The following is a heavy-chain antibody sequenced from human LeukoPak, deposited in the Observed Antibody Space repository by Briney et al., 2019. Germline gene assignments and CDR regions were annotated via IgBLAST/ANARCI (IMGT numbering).Heavy chain of an antibody. CDR2: ISNNGGYT. V-gene: IGHV3-23*01. CDR1: GFTFSSSA. D-gene: IGHD2-15*01. Sequence: GGSLRLSCAASGFTFSSSAMSWVRQAPGMGLEWVSAISNNGGYTYYADSVQGRFTISRDNSKSTLCLQMNSLRAEDTAVYYCAKQLGYCSDGSCYFPYWGQGTLVTVSS. J-gene: IGHJ4*02. CDR3: AKQLGYCSDGSCYFPY.